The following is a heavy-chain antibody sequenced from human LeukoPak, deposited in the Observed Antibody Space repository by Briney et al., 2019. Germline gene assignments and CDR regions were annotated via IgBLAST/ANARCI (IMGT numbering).Heavy chain of an antibody. CDR2: ISSSGSTI. Sequence: GGSLRLSCAASGFTFSSYEMNWVRQAPGKGLEWVSYISSSGSTIYYADSVKGRFTISRDNAKNSLYLQMNSLRVEDTAVYYCASGLRGDLDYWGQGTLVTVSS. V-gene: IGHV3-48*03. CDR1: GFTFSSYE. J-gene: IGHJ4*02. D-gene: IGHD3-10*01. CDR3: ASGLRGDLDY.